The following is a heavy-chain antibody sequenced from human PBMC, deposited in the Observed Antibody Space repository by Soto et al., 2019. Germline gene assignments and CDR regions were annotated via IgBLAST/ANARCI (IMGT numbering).Heavy chain of an antibody. J-gene: IGHJ5*02. D-gene: IGHD6-13*01. CDR2: ISAYNGHT. Sequence: QVQLVQSGAEVKKPGASVKVSCKASGYTFTSHAITWVRQAPGQGLEWMGWISAYNGHTNYAQKLQGRVTMTIDTSTSTVYMELRNLRSDDTAVYYCARVTVIAAAIGFNWFDPWGQGTRVTVSS. CDR3: ARVTVIAAAIGFNWFDP. CDR1: GYTFTSHA. V-gene: IGHV1-18*01.